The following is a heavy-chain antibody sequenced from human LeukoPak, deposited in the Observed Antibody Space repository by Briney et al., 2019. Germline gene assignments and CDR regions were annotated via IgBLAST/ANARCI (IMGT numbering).Heavy chain of an antibody. V-gene: IGHV3-23*01. D-gene: IGHD1-1*01. J-gene: IGHJ6*03. Sequence: PGGSLRLSCAASGFTFTNYAMRWVRQAPGKGVEWVSGISGNGISTYYVASVKGRFTSSRDNYKSTLYLQMDGQRADDTDVYYCAKEPSWNYYYYYSMDVWGKGATVTVSS. CDR1: GFTFTNYA. CDR2: ISGNGIST. CDR3: AKEPSWNYYYYYSMDV.